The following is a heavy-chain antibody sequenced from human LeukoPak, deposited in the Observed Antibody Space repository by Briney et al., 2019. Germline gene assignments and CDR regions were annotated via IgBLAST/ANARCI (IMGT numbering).Heavy chain of an antibody. CDR2: IRYDGSNK. V-gene: IGHV3-30*02. Sequence: GGSLRLSCAASGFTFSSYGMHWVRQAPGKGLEWVAFIRYDGSNKYYADSVKGRFTISRDNSKNTLYLQMDSLRAEDTAVYYCARHRGYYDSSGYLDAFDIWGQGTMVTVSS. J-gene: IGHJ3*02. CDR1: GFTFSSYG. D-gene: IGHD3-22*01. CDR3: ARHRGYYDSSGYLDAFDI.